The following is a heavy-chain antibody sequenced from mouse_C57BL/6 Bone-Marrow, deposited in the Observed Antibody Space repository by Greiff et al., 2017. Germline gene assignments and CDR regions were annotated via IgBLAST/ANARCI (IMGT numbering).Heavy chain of an antibody. J-gene: IGHJ3*01. Sequence: QVQLQQPGAELVKPGASVKLSCKASGYTFTSYWMQWVKQRPGQGLEWIGEIDPSDSYTNYNQKFKGKATLTVDTSSSTAYMQLSSLTSEDSAVYYCARGRYEPWFAYWGQGTLVTVSA. CDR3: ARGRYEPWFAY. CDR1: GYTFTSYW. V-gene: IGHV1-50*01. D-gene: IGHD2-10*02. CDR2: IDPSDSYT.